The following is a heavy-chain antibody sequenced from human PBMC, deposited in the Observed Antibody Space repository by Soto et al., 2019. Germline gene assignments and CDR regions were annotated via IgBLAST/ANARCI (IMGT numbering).Heavy chain of an antibody. J-gene: IGHJ4*02. CDR2: VANDGSNQ. V-gene: IGHV3-30*03. Sequence: HVQLVESGGGVVQPGRSLRLSCAASGFTFSSYGMQWVRQSPGEGPEWVAIVANDGSNQYYAESVKGRFTISRDNSKTTVFLEMDSLRPEDTAVYYCARSSGGSSWYPPDYWGQGTLVTVSS. CDR1: GFTFSSYG. CDR3: ARSSGGSSWYPPDY. D-gene: IGHD6-13*01.